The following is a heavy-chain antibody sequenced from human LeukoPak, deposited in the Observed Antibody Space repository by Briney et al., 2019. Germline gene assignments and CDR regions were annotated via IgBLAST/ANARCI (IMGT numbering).Heavy chain of an antibody. CDR1: GFTFNKYT. Sequence: GGSLRLSCVASGFTFNKYTMHWVRQAPGKGLEWVAMISYDGSDKYYADSVRGRFTVSRDNSRNTLYVQMNSLRPEDTAVYYCARDYYGDSYFDYWGQGTLVTVSS. CDR3: ARDYYGDSYFDY. D-gene: IGHD4-17*01. V-gene: IGHV3-30*04. CDR2: ISYDGSDK. J-gene: IGHJ4*02.